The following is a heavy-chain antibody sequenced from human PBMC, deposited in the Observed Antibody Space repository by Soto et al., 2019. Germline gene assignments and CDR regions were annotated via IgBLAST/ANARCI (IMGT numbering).Heavy chain of an antibody. CDR2: INTNSGGT. V-gene: IGHV1-2*02. CDR1: GYTFTGYY. CDR3: ARVFFYGGAGWFDP. J-gene: IGHJ5*02. Sequence: QVQLVQSGAEVKKPGASVKVSCKASGYTFTGYYMHWVRQAPGQGLEWMGWINTNSGGTNYAQKFQGRVTMTRDTSISTAYMELSRLRSDDTDVYYCARVFFYGGAGWFDPWGQGTLVTVSS. D-gene: IGHD3-10*01.